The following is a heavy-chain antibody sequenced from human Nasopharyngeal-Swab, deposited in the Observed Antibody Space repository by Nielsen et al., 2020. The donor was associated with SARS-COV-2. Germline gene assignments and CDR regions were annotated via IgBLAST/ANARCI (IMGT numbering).Heavy chain of an antibody. Sequence: GESLKTSCAASGFTFSSYSMNWVRQAPGKRLEWVSYISSSSSTIYYADSVKGRFTISRDNAKNSLYLQMNSLRAEDTAVYYCARDQYSYGAYQIDYWGQGTLVTVSS. J-gene: IGHJ4*02. D-gene: IGHD5-18*01. CDR2: ISSSSSTI. CDR3: ARDQYSYGAYQIDY. V-gene: IGHV3-48*01. CDR1: GFTFSSYS.